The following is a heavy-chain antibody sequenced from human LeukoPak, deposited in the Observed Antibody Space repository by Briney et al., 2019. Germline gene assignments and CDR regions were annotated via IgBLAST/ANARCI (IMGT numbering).Heavy chain of an antibody. Sequence: PGGSLRLSCAASGFTFSSYAMSRVRQAPGKGLDWVSAISGSGGSTYYADSVKGRFTISRDNSKNTLYLQMNSLRAEDTAVYYCAKDFVVVVVAASPDYWGQGTLVTVSS. CDR2: ISGSGGST. J-gene: IGHJ4*02. CDR1: GFTFSSYA. D-gene: IGHD2-15*01. V-gene: IGHV3-23*01. CDR3: AKDFVVVVVAASPDY.